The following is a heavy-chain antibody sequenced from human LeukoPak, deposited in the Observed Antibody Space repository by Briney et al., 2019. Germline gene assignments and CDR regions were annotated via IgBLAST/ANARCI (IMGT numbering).Heavy chain of an antibody. D-gene: IGHD2-8*01. Sequence: QSGGSLRLSCAASGFTFRSYAMSWVRQAPGQGLEWVSAISASGGSTNYADSVKGRFTISRDNSKNTLYLQMNSLRAEDTAVYYCAKDQLNTMYALFDPWGQGTLVTVSS. J-gene: IGHJ5*02. CDR3: AKDQLNTMYALFDP. CDR1: GFTFRSYA. V-gene: IGHV3-23*01. CDR2: ISASGGST.